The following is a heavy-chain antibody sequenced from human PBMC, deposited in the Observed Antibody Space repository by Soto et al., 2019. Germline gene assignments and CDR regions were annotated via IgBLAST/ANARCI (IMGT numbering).Heavy chain of an antibody. D-gene: IGHD3-10*01. V-gene: IGHV4-31*03. Sequence: QVQLQESGPGLVKPSETLSLTCTVSGGSISSGGYYWSWIRQHPGKGLEWIGYIYYSGSTYYNPSLNSRFTISVDTSKNQFSLKLSSVTAADTAIYYCARDSPITMVGPVQNWFDPWGQGTLVTVSS. J-gene: IGHJ5*02. CDR1: GGSISSGGYY. CDR3: ARDSPITMVGPVQNWFDP. CDR2: IYYSGST.